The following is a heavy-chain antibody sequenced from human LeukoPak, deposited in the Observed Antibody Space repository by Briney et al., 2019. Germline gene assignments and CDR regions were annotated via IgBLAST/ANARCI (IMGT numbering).Heavy chain of an antibody. J-gene: IGHJ4*02. V-gene: IGHV1-2*06. Sequence: ASVTVSCKASGYTFTGYYMHWVRQAPGQGLEWMGRINPNSGGTNYAQKFQGRVTMTRDTSISTAYMELSRLRSDDTAGYYCARGETATIEDYWGQGTLVTVSS. D-gene: IGHD5-24*01. CDR2: INPNSGGT. CDR1: GYTFTGYY. CDR3: ARGETATIEDY.